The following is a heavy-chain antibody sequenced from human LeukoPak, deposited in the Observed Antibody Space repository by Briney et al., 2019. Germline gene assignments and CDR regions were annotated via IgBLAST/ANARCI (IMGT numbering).Heavy chain of an antibody. D-gene: IGHD6-13*01. V-gene: IGHV4-39*01. CDR3: VRPPGIAAAWFDP. CDR1: GVSISSSSYN. Sequence: SETLSLTCTISGVSISSSSYNWGWIRQTPGKGLEWIGSIDNSGTTYFNPSLKSRVTISVDTSKDQFSLKLSSVTAADTAVYFCVRPPGIAAAWFDPWGQGTLVTVSS. J-gene: IGHJ5*02. CDR2: IDNSGTT.